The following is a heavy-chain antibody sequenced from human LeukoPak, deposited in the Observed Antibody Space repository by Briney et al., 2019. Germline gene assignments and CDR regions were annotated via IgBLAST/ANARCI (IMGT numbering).Heavy chain of an antibody. V-gene: IGHV1-46*01. CDR2: INPSGGST. J-gene: IGHJ4*02. CDR3: ARGGSRVTTINILDY. D-gene: IGHD5-24*01. Sequence: GASVKVSCKASGYTFTSYYMHWVRQAPGQGLEWMGIINPSGGSTSYAQKFQGRVTMTRDTSTSTVYMELSSLRSEDTAVYYCARGGSRVTTINILDYWGQGALVTVSS. CDR1: GYTFTSYY.